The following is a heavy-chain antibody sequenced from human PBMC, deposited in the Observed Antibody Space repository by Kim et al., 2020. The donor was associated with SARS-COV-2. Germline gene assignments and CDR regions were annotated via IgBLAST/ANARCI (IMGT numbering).Heavy chain of an antibody. CDR3: ATPLGYSYGYPAPDYFDY. D-gene: IGHD5-18*01. J-gene: IGHJ4*02. Sequence: GGSLRLSCAASGFTFSSYAMSWVRQAPGKGLEWVSAISGNGGGTYYADSVKGRFTISRDNSKNTLDLQMNSLRAEDTAVYYCATPLGYSYGYPAPDYFDYWGQGTLVTVSS. V-gene: IGHV3-23*01. CDR1: GFTFSSYA. CDR2: ISGNGGGT.